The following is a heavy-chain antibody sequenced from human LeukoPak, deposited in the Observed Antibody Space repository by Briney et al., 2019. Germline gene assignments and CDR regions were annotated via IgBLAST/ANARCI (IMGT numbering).Heavy chain of an antibody. CDR2: INWDSDSL. V-gene: IGHV3-20*04. D-gene: IGHD3-22*01. CDR1: GFNFNDYA. CDR3: ARDHRSGYSDY. J-gene: IGHJ4*02. Sequence: GGSLRLSCAASGFNFNDYAMSWVRQAPGKGLEWVSGINWDSDSLGYADSVKGRFTISRDNSKNTLSLQMNSLRAEDTAVYYCARDHRSGYSDYWGQGTLVTVSS.